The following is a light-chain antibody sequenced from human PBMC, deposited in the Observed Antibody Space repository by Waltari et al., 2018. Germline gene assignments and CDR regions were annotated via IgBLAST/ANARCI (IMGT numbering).Light chain of an antibody. CDR1: RSDVAYYNY. CDR3: SSYTVSNTVV. J-gene: IGLJ2*01. V-gene: IGLV2-14*03. CDR2: AVT. Sequence: QSALTQPASVSGSPGQSITISCIGTRSDVAYYNYVSWYAQQPGKAPKLIIYAVTRRPSGVSNRFSGTKSGITASLTIAGLQAEDEADYYCSSYTVSNTVVFGGGTKVTVL.